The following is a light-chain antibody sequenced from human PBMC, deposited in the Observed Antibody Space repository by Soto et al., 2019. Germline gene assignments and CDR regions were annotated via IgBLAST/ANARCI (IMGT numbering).Light chain of an antibody. V-gene: IGLV7-43*01. CDR3: LLYYGGAVV. CDR1: TGAVTSGYD. J-gene: IGLJ2*01. CDR2: STS. Sequence: QTVVTQEPSLTVSPGGTVTLTCASSTGAVTSGYDANWFQQKPGQAPWALIYSTSNKHSWTPARFSGSLLGGKAALTLSGVQPEDEAEYYCLLYYGGAVVFGGGTQLTVL.